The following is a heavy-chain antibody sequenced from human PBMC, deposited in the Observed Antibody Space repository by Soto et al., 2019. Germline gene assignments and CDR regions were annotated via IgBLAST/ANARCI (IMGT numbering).Heavy chain of an antibody. CDR1: GFTFDDYA. CDR3: AKGGQLLVEGGGY. D-gene: IGHD2-2*01. Sequence: EVQLVESGGGLVQPGRSLRLSCAASGFTFDDYAMHWVGQAPGKGLEWVSGISWNSGSIGYADSVKGRFTISRDNAKNSLYLQMNSLRAEDTALYYCAKGGQLLVEGGGYWGQGTLVTVSS. V-gene: IGHV3-9*01. CDR2: ISWNSGSI. J-gene: IGHJ4*02.